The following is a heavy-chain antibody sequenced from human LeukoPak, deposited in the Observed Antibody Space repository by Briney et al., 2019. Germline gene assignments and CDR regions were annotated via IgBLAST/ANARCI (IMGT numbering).Heavy chain of an antibody. CDR2: ISYDGSNK. J-gene: IGHJ4*02. CDR3: AGGGGLRPIDY. V-gene: IGHV3-30*04. D-gene: IGHD5-18*01. Sequence: GGSLRLSCAASGFTFSSYAMHWVRQAPGKGLEWVAVISYDGSNKYYADSVKGRFTISRDNPKNTLYLQMNSLRAEDTAVYYCAGGGGLRPIDYWGQGTLVTVSS. CDR1: GFTFSSYA.